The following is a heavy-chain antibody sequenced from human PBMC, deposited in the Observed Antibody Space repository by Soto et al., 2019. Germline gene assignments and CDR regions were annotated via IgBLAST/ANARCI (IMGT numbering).Heavy chain of an antibody. CDR2: ISYDGNTK. D-gene: IGHD5-12*01. CDR3: AKETSAYEIDY. J-gene: IGHJ4*02. Sequence: QVQLVESGGGVVQPGRSLRPSCAASGFIFSGYAMHWVRQAPGKGLEWVAVISYDGNTKYYADSVKGRFTVSRDNSKNTLYVQMNNLSAEDTAMYYCAKETSAYEIDYWGQGTLVTVSS. V-gene: IGHV3-30-3*01. CDR1: GFIFSGYA.